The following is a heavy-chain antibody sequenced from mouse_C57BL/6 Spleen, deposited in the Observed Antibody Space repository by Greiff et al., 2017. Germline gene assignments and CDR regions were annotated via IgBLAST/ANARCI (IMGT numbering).Heavy chain of an antibody. Sequence: QVQLQQPGAELVKPGASVKLSCKASGYTFTSYWMQWVKQRPGQGLEWIGEIDPSDSYTNYNQKFKGKATLTVDTSPSTAYMQLSSLTSEDSAVYYCARGGTTVVATNWYFDVWGTGTTVTVSS. CDR3: ARGGTTVVATNWYFDV. D-gene: IGHD1-1*01. V-gene: IGHV1-50*01. CDR2: IDPSDSYT. J-gene: IGHJ1*03. CDR1: GYTFTSYW.